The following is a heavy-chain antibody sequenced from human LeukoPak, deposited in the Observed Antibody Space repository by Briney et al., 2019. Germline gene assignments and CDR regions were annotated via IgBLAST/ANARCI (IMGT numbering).Heavy chain of an antibody. CDR1: GFTFSSYA. Sequence: GGSLRLSCAAYGFTFSSYAMRWVRQAPGRGMEWVSVISVRGGSTYYADSVTGRFTISTDNSKNTLYLQMNILRAEDTAVYYCAKSAQQLVPNSIDYWGQGTLVTVSS. D-gene: IGHD6-13*01. J-gene: IGHJ4*02. V-gene: IGHV3-23*01. CDR2: ISVRGGST. CDR3: AKSAQQLVPNSIDY.